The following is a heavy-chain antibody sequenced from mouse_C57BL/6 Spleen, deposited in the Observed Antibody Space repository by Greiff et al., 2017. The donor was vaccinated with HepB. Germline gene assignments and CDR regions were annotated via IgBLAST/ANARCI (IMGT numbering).Heavy chain of an antibody. D-gene: IGHD1-2*01. Sequence: VKLQQPGAELVKPGASVKLPCKASGYTFTSYWMHWVKQRPGQGLEWIGMIHPNSGSTNYNEKFKSKATLTVDKSSSTAYMQLSSLTSEDSAVYYCARSAKDYFDYWGQGTTLTVSS. CDR3: ARSAKDYFDY. CDR2: IHPNSGST. CDR1: GYTFTSYW. J-gene: IGHJ2*01. V-gene: IGHV1-64*01.